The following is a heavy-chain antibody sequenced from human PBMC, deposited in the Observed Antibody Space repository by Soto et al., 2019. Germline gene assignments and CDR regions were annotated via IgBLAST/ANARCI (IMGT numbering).Heavy chain of an antibody. D-gene: IGHD2-2*01. V-gene: IGHV3-15*07. Sequence: GGSLRLSCAASGFTLSNAWMNWVRQAPGKGLEWVGRIKSKTDGGTTDYAAPVRGRFTISKDDSKNTLYLQMNSLKTEDTAVYYCTTDHTGYCRSTSCYLYYYGMDVWGQGTTVTVSS. CDR2: IKSKTDGGTT. CDR1: GFTLSNAW. CDR3: TTDHTGYCRSTSCYLYYYGMDV. J-gene: IGHJ6*02.